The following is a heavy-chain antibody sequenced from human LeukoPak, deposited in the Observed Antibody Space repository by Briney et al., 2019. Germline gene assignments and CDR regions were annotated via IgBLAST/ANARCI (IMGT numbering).Heavy chain of an antibody. D-gene: IGHD1-26*01. CDR2: INPNSGGT. CDR1: GYTFTGYY. V-gene: IGHV1-2*02. CDR3: ARAKPPVTSSGSDC. J-gene: IGHJ4*02. Sequence: ASVKVSCKASGYTFTGYYMHWVRQAPGQGLEWMGWINPNSGGTNYAQNFQGRVTLTRDASISTAYVELSRLRSDDTAVFYCARAKPPVTSSGSDCWGQGTLVTVSS.